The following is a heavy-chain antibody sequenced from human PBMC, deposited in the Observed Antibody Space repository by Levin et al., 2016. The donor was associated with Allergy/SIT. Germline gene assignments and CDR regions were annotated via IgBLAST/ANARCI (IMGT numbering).Heavy chain of an antibody. CDR2: INSDGSST. CDR1: GFTFSSYA. V-gene: IGHV3-74*01. Sequence: ETLSLTCAASGFTFSSYAMHWVRQAPGKGLVWVSRINSDGSSTSYADSVKGRFTISRDNAKNTLYLQMNSLRAEDTAVYYCARTGGSESGMDVWGQGTTVTVSS. CDR3: ARTGGSESGMDV. J-gene: IGHJ6*02. D-gene: IGHD1-14*01.